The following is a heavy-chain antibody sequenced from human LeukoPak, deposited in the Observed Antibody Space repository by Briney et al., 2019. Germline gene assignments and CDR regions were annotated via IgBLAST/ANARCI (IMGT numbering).Heavy chain of an antibody. J-gene: IGHJ4*02. D-gene: IGHD6-13*01. CDR3: ARGILIAAAGNDY. V-gene: IGHV1-69*05. CDR2: IIPIFGTA. CDR1: GGTFSSYA. Sequence: SVKVSCKASGGTFSSYAISWVRQAPGQGLEWMGGIIPIFGTANYAQKFQGRVTITTDESTSTAYMELSSLRSEDTAVYYCARGILIAAAGNDYWGQGTLVTVSS.